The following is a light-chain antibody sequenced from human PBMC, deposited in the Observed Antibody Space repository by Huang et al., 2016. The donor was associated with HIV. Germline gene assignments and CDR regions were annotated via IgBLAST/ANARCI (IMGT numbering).Light chain of an antibody. CDR1: QASSSW. J-gene: IGKJ4*01. CDR3: QQATRIPLT. V-gene: IGKV1-12*01. CDR2: ATS. Sequence: DIQMTQSPSSVSASVGDRVTITCRASQASSSWLAWYQQKPGKAPKLLIYATSTLQSGVPSRFSGSGSGTDFTLTISSLQAEDFATYFCQQATRIPLTFGGGTKVEMK.